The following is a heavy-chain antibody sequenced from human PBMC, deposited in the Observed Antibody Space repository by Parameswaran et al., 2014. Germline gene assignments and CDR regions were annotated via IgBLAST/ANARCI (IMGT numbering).Heavy chain of an antibody. D-gene: IGHD3-22*01. CDR2: TYYRSKWYN. Sequence: IRQSPSRGLEWLGRTYYRSKWYNDYAVSVKSRITINPDTSKNQFSLRLNSVTPEDTAVYYCARDESVRAYYMDVWGQGGPRSPSPQ. J-gene: IGHJ6*01. CDR3: ARDESVRAYYMDV. V-gene: IGHV6-1*01.